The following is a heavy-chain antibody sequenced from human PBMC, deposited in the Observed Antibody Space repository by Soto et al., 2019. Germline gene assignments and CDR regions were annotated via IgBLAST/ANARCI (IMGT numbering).Heavy chain of an antibody. J-gene: IGHJ3*02. Sequence: ASVKVSCKASGYTFTRYDINWVRQATGQGLEWMGWMNPNSGHTGYAQKFQGRVTMTRNTSISTAYMDLSSLRSEDTAVYYCATRLRFLEWFDAFDIWGQGTMVTVSS. CDR2: MNPNSGHT. CDR3: ATRLRFLEWFDAFDI. D-gene: IGHD3-3*01. CDR1: GYTFTRYD. V-gene: IGHV1-8*01.